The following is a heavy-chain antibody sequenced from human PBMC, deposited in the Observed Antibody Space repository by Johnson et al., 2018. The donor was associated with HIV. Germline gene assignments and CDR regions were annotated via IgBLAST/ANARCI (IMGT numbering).Heavy chain of an antibody. D-gene: IGHD6-19*01. V-gene: IGHV3-66*01. J-gene: IGHJ3*02. CDR2: IYSGGST. Sequence: VQLVESGGGLVKPGGSLRLSCAASGFTFSNAWMSWVRQAPGKGLEWVSVIYSGGSTYYADSVKGRFTISRDNSKNTLYLQMNSLRAEDTAVYYCASFGLAVAADAFDIWGQGTMVTVSS. CDR1: GFTFSNAW. CDR3: ASFGLAVAADAFDI.